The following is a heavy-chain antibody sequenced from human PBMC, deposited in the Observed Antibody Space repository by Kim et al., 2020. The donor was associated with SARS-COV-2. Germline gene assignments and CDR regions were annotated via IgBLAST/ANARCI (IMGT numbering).Heavy chain of an antibody. CDR2: IDEDGRGK. CDR3: VRGGCSSLCDP. Sequence: GGSLRLSCAASGFTFSNYWMSWVRQAPGKGLEWLAKIDEDGRGKYYVESMKGRITISRDNAKTSLYLQTNSLRVEDTAVYFCVRGGCSSLCDPWGEGTL. CDR1: GFTFSNYW. D-gene: IGHD6-19*01. J-gene: IGHJ5*02. V-gene: IGHV3-7*03.